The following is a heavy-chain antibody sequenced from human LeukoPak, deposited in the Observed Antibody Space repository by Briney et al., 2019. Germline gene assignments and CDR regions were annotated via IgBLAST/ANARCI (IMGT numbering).Heavy chain of an antibody. V-gene: IGHV1-46*01. CDR1: GYTFTSYY. CDR3: ARSIVVVPAAIWFDP. Sequence: ASVKVSCKASGYTFTSYYMHWVRQAPGQGLEWMGIINPSGGSTSYAQKFQGRVTMTRDTSISTAYMELSRLRSDDTAVYYCARSIVVVPAAIWFDPWGQGTLVTVSS. D-gene: IGHD2-2*01. CDR2: INPSGGST. J-gene: IGHJ5*02.